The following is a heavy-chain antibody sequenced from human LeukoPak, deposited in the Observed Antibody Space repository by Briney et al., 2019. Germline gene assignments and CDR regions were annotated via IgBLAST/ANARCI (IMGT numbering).Heavy chain of an antibody. CDR3: ATHPPRTVILIAAADLAF. CDR2: SDPEEGET. CDR1: GHTLSDFS. D-gene: IGHD6-25*01. J-gene: IGHJ4*02. V-gene: IGHV1-24*01. Sequence: ASVKVSCKLSGHTLSDFSMHWGRQAPGKGLEWMGGSDPEEGETIYAQRFLGRVTMTEDTATGTAYMELSSLTSEDTAIYYCATHPPRTVILIAAADLAFWGQGTLVTVSS.